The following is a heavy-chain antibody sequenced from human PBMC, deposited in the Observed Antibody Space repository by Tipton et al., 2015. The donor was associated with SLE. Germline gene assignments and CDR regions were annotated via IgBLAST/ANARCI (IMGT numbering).Heavy chain of an antibody. CDR3: ARACTLGGDCYRDAFDI. D-gene: IGHD2-21*02. J-gene: IGHJ3*02. CDR2: IYYSGST. CDR1: GGSFSGYY. V-gene: IGHV4-59*01. Sequence: TLSLTCAVYGGSFSGYYWSWIRQPPGKGLEWIGYIYYSGSTNYNPSLKSRVTISVDTSKNQFSLKLSSVTAADTAVYYCARACTLGGDCYRDAFDIWGQGTMVTVSS.